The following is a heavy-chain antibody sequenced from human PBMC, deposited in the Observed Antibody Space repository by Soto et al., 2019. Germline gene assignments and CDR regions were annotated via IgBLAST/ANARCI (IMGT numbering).Heavy chain of an antibody. D-gene: IGHD6-6*01. CDR3: GRASIDRHPFDL. V-gene: IGHV3-74*01. Sequence: EVQLVESGGGLVQPGWSLRLSCAASGFTFSIYWMHWVRQATGTGLVWVARINSDGSSTSYAYSVKGRCTFSSDSAKKTLDLQMNCLCAEVAVVYYCGRASIDRHPFDLWGQGTMVTVSS. J-gene: IGHJ5*02. CDR1: GFTFSIYW. CDR2: INSDGSST.